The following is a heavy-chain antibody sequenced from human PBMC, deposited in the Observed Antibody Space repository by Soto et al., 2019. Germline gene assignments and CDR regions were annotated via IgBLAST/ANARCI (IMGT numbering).Heavy chain of an antibody. D-gene: IGHD6-19*01. V-gene: IGHV4-39*01. J-gene: IGHJ4*02. Sequence: SETLSLTCTVSGGSIISSSYYFFCIRQPPGNGLELIGSIYYSGSTYYNPSLKSRVTISVDTSKNQFSLKLSSVTAADTAVYYCASQGEQWLVPNIIDYWGQGTLVTVSS. CDR1: GGSIISSSYY. CDR3: ASQGEQWLVPNIIDY. CDR2: IYYSGST.